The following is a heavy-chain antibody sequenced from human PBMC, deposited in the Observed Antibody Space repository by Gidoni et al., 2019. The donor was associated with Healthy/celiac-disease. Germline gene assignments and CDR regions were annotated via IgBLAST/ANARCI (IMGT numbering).Heavy chain of an antibody. CDR3: ARQGISSFGAFDI. V-gene: IGHV3-23*04. CDR1: GFPFSSYA. CDR2: ISGSGGST. J-gene: IGHJ3*02. Sequence: EVQLVESGGGLVQPGGSLRLSCAASGFPFSSYAMSWVRQAPGKGLEWVSAISGSGGSTYYADSVKGRFTISRDNSKNTLYLQMNSLRAEDTAVYYCARQGISSFGAFDIWGQGTMVTVSS. D-gene: IGHD6-6*01.